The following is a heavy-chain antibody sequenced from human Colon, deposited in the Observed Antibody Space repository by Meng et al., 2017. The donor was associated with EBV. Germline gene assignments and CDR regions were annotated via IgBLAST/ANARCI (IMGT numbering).Heavy chain of an antibody. CDR2: IYYSGST. CDR1: GGSVSSGGYY. CDR3: ARVSSGWDYFDY. V-gene: IGHV4-31*03. Sequence: VQLQEPGRGLVKPSQTLSLTCTVSGGSVSSGGYYWTWIRQHPGKGLEWFGHIYYSGSTLYNPSLKRRVIISIDTSKNQFSLNLRSVTAADTAVYYCARVSSGWDYFDYWGQGTLVTVSS. J-gene: IGHJ4*02. D-gene: IGHD6-19*01.